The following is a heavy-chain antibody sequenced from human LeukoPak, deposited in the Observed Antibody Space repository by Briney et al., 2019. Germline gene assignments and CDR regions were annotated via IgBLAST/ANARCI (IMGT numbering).Heavy chain of an antibody. J-gene: IGHJ6*02. CDR1: GGSFSGYF. CDR2: VNHSGST. D-gene: IGHD2-15*01. V-gene: IGHV4-34*01. Sequence: SETLPLTCAVYGGSFSGYFWNWIRQPPGKGLEWIGEVNHSGSTNYNPSLKSRVTISVDTPKNQFSLKLSSVTAADTAVYYCARRIVVVTGTAYYYYYVVDVWGLGTTVTVSS. CDR3: ARRIVVVTGTAYYYYYVVDV.